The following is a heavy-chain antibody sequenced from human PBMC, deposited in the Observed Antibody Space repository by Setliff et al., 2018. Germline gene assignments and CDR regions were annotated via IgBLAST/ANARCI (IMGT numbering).Heavy chain of an antibody. J-gene: IGHJ5*02. Sequence: SETLSLTCAVYGGSFSGYHWSWIRQPPGKGLEWIGEISHSGDPNYNPSLKSRVTISLDTSKNQFSLKLTSVTAADTAVYYCARAPQYSNFWYALSWFDPGAREPWSPSP. CDR1: GGSFSGYH. CDR2: ISHSGDP. D-gene: IGHD3-3*01. V-gene: IGHV4-34*01. CDR3: ARAPQYSNFWYALSWFDP.